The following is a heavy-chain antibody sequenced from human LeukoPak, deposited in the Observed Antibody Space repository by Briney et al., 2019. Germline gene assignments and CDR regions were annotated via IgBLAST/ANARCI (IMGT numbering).Heavy chain of an antibody. J-gene: IGHJ4*02. V-gene: IGHV1-18*01. Sequence: SVKVSCKTPGYTFSRYGITWPRQAPGQGLEWVGWIRGDNGDTNYAQKLQGRATMTTDTSTSTAYMERRSLGVGETAVYYCARVGLLTGYYCFDYWGQGTLVTV. CDR3: ARVGLLTGYYCFDY. CDR2: IRGDNGDT. D-gene: IGHD3-9*01. CDR1: GYTFSRYG.